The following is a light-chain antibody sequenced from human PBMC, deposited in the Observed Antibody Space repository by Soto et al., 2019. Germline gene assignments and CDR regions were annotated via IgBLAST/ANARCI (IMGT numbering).Light chain of an antibody. V-gene: IGKV1-5*01. Sequence: DIQMTQSPSTLSASVGDRVTITCRASQSISSWLAWYQQKPGKAPKLLIYDASSLESGVPSRSSGSGSVTEFTLTISSLQPDDFATYYCQQYNSYWAFGQGTKVDIK. CDR3: QQYNSYWA. CDR2: DAS. J-gene: IGKJ1*01. CDR1: QSISSW.